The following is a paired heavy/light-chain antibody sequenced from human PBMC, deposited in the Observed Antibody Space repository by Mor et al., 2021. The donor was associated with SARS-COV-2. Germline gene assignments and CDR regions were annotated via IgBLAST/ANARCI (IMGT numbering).Light chain of an antibody. V-gene: IGKV1-39*01. J-gene: IGKJ2*01. CDR1: QSSSRS. CDR3: QQSYSTPYT. CDR2: AAS. Sequence: DIQMTQSPSSLSASVEDRVTITCRASQSSSRSLNWYQQKPGKAPKLLIYAASSLQSGVPSRFSGSGSGTDFTLTISSLQPEDFATYYCQQSYSTPYTFGQGTKLEIK.
Heavy chain of an antibody. Sequence: QVQLVQSGAEVKKPGASVKVSCKASGYTFTSYGISWVRQAPGQGLEWMGWISAYNGNTNYAQKLQGRVTMTTDTSTSTAYMELRSLRSDDTAIYYCVRDSVAVAGIHWFDPWGQGTLVTVSS. D-gene: IGHD6-13*01. J-gene: IGHJ5*02. V-gene: IGHV1-18*01. CDR2: ISAYNGNT. CDR3: VRDSVAVAGIHWFDP. CDR1: GYTFTSYG.